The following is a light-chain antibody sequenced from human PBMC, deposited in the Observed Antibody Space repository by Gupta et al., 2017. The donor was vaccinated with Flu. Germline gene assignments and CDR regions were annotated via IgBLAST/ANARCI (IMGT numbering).Light chain of an antibody. CDR1: QGISSW. V-gene: IGKV1-12*01. Sequence: DTQMTQSPSSVSASVGDRFTITCRASQGISSWLAWYQQKPGKAPKLLIYAASRAQSRVPARISGSGSATDITLTISIRHPEDFATYYCQQANSFPITFGGGTKVEIK. J-gene: IGKJ4*01. CDR2: AAS. CDR3: QQANSFPIT.